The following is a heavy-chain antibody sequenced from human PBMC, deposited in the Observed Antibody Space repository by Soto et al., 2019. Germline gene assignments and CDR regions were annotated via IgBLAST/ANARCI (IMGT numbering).Heavy chain of an antibody. CDR3: ARSTREPNWNLCFGELYFDY. CDR1: GGSISSYY. D-gene: IGHD3-10*01. CDR2: IYYSGST. V-gene: IGHV4-59*01. J-gene: IGHJ4*02. Sequence: SETLSLTCTVSGGSISSYYWSWIRQPPGKGLEWIGYIYYSGSTNYNPSLKSRVTISVDTSKNQFSLKLSSVTAADTAVYYCARSTREPNWNLCFGELYFDYWGQGTPVTVSS.